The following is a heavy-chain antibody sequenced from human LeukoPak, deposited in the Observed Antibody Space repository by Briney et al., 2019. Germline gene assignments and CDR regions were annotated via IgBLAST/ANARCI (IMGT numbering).Heavy chain of an antibody. CDR1: ASTLSNLF. Sequence: GGSLSLPSLASASTLSNLFMNWDRQAPGKGMEWDAGIRHSGSNTNYADPVKGRFTISRDNSKNKLYRQMDRLRVEDTAVYYCAMALDYWGQGTLVTVSS. J-gene: IGHJ4*02. CDR3: AMALDY. V-gene: IGHV3-23*01. CDR2: IRHSGSNT.